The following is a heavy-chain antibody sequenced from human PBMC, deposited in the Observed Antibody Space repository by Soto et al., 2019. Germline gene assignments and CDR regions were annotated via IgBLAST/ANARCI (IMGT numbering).Heavy chain of an antibody. CDR3: AREDSIIIPAVSDF. V-gene: IGHV3-21*01. Sequence: GGSLRHSCTVAGFAFNNYGINWVRQAPGKGLEWVSSISKSDYTYYSDSVKGRFTISRDHAKNSVSLQMNTLRVEDTAVYYCAREDSIIIPAVSDFWGQGTLVTVSS. D-gene: IGHD2-2*01. CDR2: ISKSDYT. J-gene: IGHJ4*02. CDR1: GFAFNNYG.